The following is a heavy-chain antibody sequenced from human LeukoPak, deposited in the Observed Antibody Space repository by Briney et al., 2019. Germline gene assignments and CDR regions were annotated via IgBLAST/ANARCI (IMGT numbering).Heavy chain of an antibody. J-gene: IGHJ4*02. Sequence: PGGSLRLSCAASGFTFSDYGMHWVRQAPGKGLEWAAVIWFDGSNTFYADSVKGRFTISRDNSKNMAYLQMNSLRAEDTAVYYCARDPSAAGSDSWGQGTLVTVSS. CDR3: ARDPSAAGSDS. V-gene: IGHV3-33*01. CDR2: IWFDGSNT. D-gene: IGHD6-13*01. CDR1: GFTFSDYG.